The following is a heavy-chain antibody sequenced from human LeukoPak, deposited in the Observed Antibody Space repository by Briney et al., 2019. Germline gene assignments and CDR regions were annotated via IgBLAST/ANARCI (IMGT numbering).Heavy chain of an antibody. CDR1: GGTFSSYA. V-gene: IGHV1-69*13. D-gene: IGHD5-24*01. CDR3: ARGGRRDGYNLRQFDY. J-gene: IGHJ4*02. Sequence: GASVKVSCKASGGTFSSYAISWVRQAPGQGLEWMGGIIPIFGTANYAQKFQGRVTITADESTSTAYMELSSLRSEDTAVYYCARGGRRDGYNLRQFDYWGQGTLVTVSS. CDR2: IIPIFGTA.